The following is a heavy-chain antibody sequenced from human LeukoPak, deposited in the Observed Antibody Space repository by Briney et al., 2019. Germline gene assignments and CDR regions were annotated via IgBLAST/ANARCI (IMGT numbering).Heavy chain of an antibody. CDR2: ISSSSSYI. V-gene: IGHV3-21*01. D-gene: IGHD2-2*01. CDR1: GFTFSNYS. J-gene: IGHJ4*02. CDR3: ASLNRADCSSTSCHTHY. Sequence: GGSLRLSCAASGFTFSNYSMNWVRQAPGKGLEWVSSISSSSSYIYYADSVKGRFTISRDNAKSSLYLQMNSLRAEDTALYYCASLNRADCSSTSCHTHYWGQGTLVTVSS.